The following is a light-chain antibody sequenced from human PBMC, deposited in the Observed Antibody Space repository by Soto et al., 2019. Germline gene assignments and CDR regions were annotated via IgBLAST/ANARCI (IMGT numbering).Light chain of an antibody. Sequence: QLVLTQPPSASASLRASVTLTCTLTSDYSNYKVDWYQQRPGKGPRFVMRVGTGGIVGSKGEGIPDRFSGMGSGLNRYLTIENTQEEDESDYYCGADHGSGSNFVVVFGGGTKLTVL. CDR1: SDYSNYK. V-gene: IGLV9-49*03. CDR2: VGTGGIVG. CDR3: GADHGSGSNFVVV. J-gene: IGLJ2*01.